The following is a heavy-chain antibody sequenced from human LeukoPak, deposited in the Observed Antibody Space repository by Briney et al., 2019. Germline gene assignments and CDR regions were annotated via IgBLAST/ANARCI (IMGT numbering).Heavy chain of an antibody. CDR1: GGSISSNSYY. CDR2: IYYSGST. J-gene: IGHJ4*02. V-gene: IGHV4-39*07. Sequence: PSETLSLTCAVSGGSISSNSYYWGWIRQPPGKGLEWIGSIYYSGSTYYNPSLKSRVTISVDTSKNQFSLKLSSVTAADTAVYYCARAGVDTAMVHGPIDYWGQGTLVTVSS. D-gene: IGHD5-18*01. CDR3: ARAGVDTAMVHGPIDY.